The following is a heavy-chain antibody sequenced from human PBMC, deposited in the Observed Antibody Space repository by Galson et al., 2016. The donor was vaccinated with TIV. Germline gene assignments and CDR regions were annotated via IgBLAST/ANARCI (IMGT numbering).Heavy chain of an antibody. D-gene: IGHD3-10*01. CDR3: ARGRPAYYRDHNWFDP. CDR1: GYKFTTYW. V-gene: IGHV5-51*01. Sequence: QSGAEVTKPGESLKISCEGSGYKFTTYWIAWVRQMPGKGLEWMGAIYPGDSDIRYSPSFQGQVTISADRSINTAYLQWSSLKTSDTAMYYCARGRPAYYRDHNWFDPWGQGTLVAASS. J-gene: IGHJ5*02. CDR2: IYPGDSDI.